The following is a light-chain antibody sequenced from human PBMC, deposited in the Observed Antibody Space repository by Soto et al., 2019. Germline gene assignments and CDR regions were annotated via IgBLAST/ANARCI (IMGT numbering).Light chain of an antibody. Sequence: EIVLTQSPATLSVSPGARATLSCRASQSISTNLAWYQQKPGQAPRLLIYGPSTRAPGIPARFSGSGSGTEFTLTISSLQSEDFAIYYCQQYNNWPPWTFGQGTKVDNK. CDR1: QSISTN. J-gene: IGKJ1*01. V-gene: IGKV3-15*01. CDR2: GPS. CDR3: QQYNNWPPWT.